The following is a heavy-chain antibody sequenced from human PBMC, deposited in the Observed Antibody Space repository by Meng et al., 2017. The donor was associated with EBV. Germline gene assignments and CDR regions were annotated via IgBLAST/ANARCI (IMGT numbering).Heavy chain of an antibody. J-gene: IGHJ4*02. CDR3: SRDLAGPFDD. V-gene: IGHV3-74*01. CDR1: GFTFSRFW. CDR2: TNEDGGIT. Sequence: EGQSVGPGGGPVRPGGALGPSCAVSGFTFSRFWMHWVRPVPGKGLVWVARTNEDGGITNYADSVKGRFIISRDNTRNTLYLQMNSLRDEDTAVYFCSRDLAGPFDDWGQGTLVTVSS.